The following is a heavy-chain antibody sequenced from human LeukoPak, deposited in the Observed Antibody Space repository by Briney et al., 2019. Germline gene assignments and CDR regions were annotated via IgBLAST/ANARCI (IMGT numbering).Heavy chain of an antibody. J-gene: IGHJ6*04. V-gene: IGHV1-18*04. Sequence: ASVKVSCKASGYTFTSYGISWVRQAPGQGLEWMGWTSAYNGNTNYAQKLQGRVTMTTDTSTSTAYMELRSLRSDDTAVYYCARDAEYQLLSEYGMDVWGKGTTVTVSS. CDR3: ARDAEYQLLSEYGMDV. CDR1: GYTFTSYG. D-gene: IGHD2-2*01. CDR2: TSAYNGNT.